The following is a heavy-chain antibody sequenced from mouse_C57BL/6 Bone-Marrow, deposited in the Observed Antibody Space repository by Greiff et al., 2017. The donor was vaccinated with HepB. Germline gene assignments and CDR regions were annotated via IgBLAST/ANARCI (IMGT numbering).Heavy chain of an antibody. CDR1: GFIIKDDY. CDR2: IDPENGDT. Sequence: EVKLMASGAELVRPGASVKLSCTASGFIIKDDYLHWVKQRPEQGLEWFGWIDPENGDTEYASKFQGKATITADTSSNTAYLQLSSLTAEDTAVYYCTTAYFDVWGTGTTVTVSS. CDR3: TTAYFDV. J-gene: IGHJ1*03. V-gene: IGHV14-4*01.